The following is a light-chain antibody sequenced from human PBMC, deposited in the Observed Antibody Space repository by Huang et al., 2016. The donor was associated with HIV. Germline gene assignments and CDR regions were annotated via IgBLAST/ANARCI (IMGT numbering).Light chain of an antibody. CDR1: QSVSSSY. Sequence: DIVLTQSPGTLSLSPGERATLSCRASQSVSSSYLAGYQQKPGQAPRLLFYGASSRATGIPDRFSGSGSGTDFTLTISRLEPEDFAVYYCQQYDSSPWTFGQGTKVEIK. J-gene: IGKJ1*01. V-gene: IGKV3-20*01. CDR2: GAS. CDR3: QQYDSSPWT.